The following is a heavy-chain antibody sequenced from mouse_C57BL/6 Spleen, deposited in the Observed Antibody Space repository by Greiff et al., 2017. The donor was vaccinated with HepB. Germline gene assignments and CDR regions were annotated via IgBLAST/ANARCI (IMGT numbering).Heavy chain of an antibody. CDR3: ARNGMGAMDY. CDR2: IYPGGGYT. J-gene: IGHJ4*01. CDR1: GYTFTNYW. V-gene: IGHV1-63*01. D-gene: IGHD1-1*01. Sequence: QVQLQQSGAELVRPGTSVKMSCKASGYTFTNYWIGWEKQRPGHGLEWIGDIYPGGGYTNYNEKFKGKATLTADKSSSTAYMQFSSLTSEDSAIYYCARNGMGAMDYWGQGTSVTVSS.